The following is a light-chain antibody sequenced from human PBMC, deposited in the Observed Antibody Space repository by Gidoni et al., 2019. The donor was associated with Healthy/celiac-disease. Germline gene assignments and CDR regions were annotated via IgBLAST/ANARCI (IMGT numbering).Light chain of an antibody. CDR3: QKYNSALWT. J-gene: IGKJ1*01. CDR1: QGISNY. V-gene: IGKV1-27*01. Sequence: DIQMTQSPSSLSASVGDRVTITCRTSQGISNYLAWYQQKPGQVPKLLIYAASSLQSGVPARFSGSGSGTDFTLTISRLQPEDVATYYCQKYNSALWTFGQGTKVEIK. CDR2: AAS.